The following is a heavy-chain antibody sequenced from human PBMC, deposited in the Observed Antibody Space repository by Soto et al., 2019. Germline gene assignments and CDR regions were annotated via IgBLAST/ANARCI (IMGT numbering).Heavy chain of an antibody. V-gene: IGHV3-33*01. CDR2: IWYDGSNK. CDR3: ASGIAAAGTARGPFHDAFDI. D-gene: IGHD6-13*01. Sequence: GGSLRLSCAASGFTFSSYGMHWVRQAPGKGLEWVAVIWYDGSNKYYADSVKGRFTISRDNSKNTLYLQMNSLRAEDTAVYYCASGIAAAGTARGPFHDAFDIWGQGTMVTVSS. CDR1: GFTFSSYG. J-gene: IGHJ3*02.